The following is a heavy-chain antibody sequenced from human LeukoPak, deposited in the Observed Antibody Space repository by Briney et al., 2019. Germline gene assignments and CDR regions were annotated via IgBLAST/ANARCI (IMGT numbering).Heavy chain of an antibody. V-gene: IGHV3-73*01. Sequence: GGSLRLSCAASGFTFSGSAMRWVRQASGKGLEWVGRIRSKANSYATAYAASVKGRFTISRDDSKNTAYLQMNSLKTEDTAVYYCTRGREYQLPGVDYYYGMDVWGQGTTVTVSS. D-gene: IGHD2-2*01. CDR2: IRSKANSYAT. CDR1: GFTFSGSA. CDR3: TRGREYQLPGVDYYYGMDV. J-gene: IGHJ6*02.